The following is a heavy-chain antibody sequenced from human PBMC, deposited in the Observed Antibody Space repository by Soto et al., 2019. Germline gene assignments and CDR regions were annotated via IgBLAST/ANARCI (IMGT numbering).Heavy chain of an antibody. CDR3: AGSSYYDILTGYIVGYYYGMDV. J-gene: IGHJ6*02. CDR1: GGSISGYY. CDR2: IYYSGST. Sequence: PSETLSLTCTVSGGSISGYYWSWIRQPPGKGLEWIGYIYYSGSTNYNPSLKSRVTISVDTSKNQFSLKLSSVTAADTAVYYCAGSSYYDILTGYIVGYYYGMDVWGQGTTVTVSS. D-gene: IGHD3-9*01. V-gene: IGHV4-59*01.